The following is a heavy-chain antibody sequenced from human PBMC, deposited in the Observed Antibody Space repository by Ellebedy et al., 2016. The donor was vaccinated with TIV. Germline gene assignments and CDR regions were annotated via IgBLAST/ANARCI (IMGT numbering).Heavy chain of an antibody. CDR3: ATGRIAAPDYYFDY. J-gene: IGHJ4*02. V-gene: IGHV3-11*01. Sequence: GESLKISXAASGFTFSDYYMSWIRQAPGKGLEWVSYISSSGSTIYYADSVKGRFTISRDNAKNSLYLQMNSLRAEDTAVYYCATGRIAAPDYYFDYWGQGTLVTVSS. D-gene: IGHD6-6*01. CDR2: ISSSGSTI. CDR1: GFTFSDYY.